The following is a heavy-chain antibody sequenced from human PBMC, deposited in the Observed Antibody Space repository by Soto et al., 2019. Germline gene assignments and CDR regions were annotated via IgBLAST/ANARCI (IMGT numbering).Heavy chain of an antibody. Sequence: SETLSLTCTVSGASVSSGYYYWSWIRQPPGKGLEWIAYIDYSGSTNYNPSLKSRVTISVDTSNNQFSLKLSSVTAADTAVYYCARIVQKHGTLFSNYYYGVDVWGQGTKVTVSS. CDR1: GASVSSGYYY. J-gene: IGHJ6*02. CDR3: ARIVQKHGTLFSNYYYGVDV. CDR2: IDYSGST. V-gene: IGHV4-61*01. D-gene: IGHD1-26*01.